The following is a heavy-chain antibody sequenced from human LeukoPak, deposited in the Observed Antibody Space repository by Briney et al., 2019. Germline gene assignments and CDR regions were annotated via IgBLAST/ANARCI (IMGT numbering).Heavy chain of an antibody. V-gene: IGHV3-48*02. J-gene: IGHJ4*02. CDR1: GFTFSDYS. CDR3: AKGGYSNYWYVDS. CDR2: ITSTSSTI. D-gene: IGHD6-13*01. Sequence: GGSLRLSCAASGFTFSDYSMNWVRQAPGKGLEWVSYITSTSSTIYEADSVKGRFTISRDNAKNSLYLQMNSLRDEDTAIYYCAKGGYSNYWYVDSWGQGTQVTVSS.